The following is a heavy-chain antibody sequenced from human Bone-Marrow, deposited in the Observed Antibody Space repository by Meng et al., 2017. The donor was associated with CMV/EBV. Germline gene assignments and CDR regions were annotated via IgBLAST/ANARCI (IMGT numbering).Heavy chain of an antibody. Sequence: ASVKVSCKASGYTFTGYNIHWVRQAPGQELEWMGRINPNSGVANFAQKFQGRVTMTRDMSTSTVYMELNRLTSDDTAVYYCAKTGGSANFDNWGQGTLVTVSS. CDR1: GYTFTGYN. J-gene: IGHJ4*02. D-gene: IGHD1-14*01. CDR2: INPNSGVA. CDR3: AKTGGSANFDN. V-gene: IGHV1-2*06.